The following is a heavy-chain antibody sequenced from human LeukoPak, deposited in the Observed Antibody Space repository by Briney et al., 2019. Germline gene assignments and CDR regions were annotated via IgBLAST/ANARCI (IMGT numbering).Heavy chain of an antibody. CDR2: INYSGST. Sequence: SETLSLTCIVSGGSLSIYYWSWIRQPPGKGLEWSGYINYSGSTSYNPSLRSRITMSVDTSKNQFSLKLTSVTAADTAVYYCARLQGWNYAIDYWGQGTLVTVSS. J-gene: IGHJ4*02. D-gene: IGHD1-7*01. CDR1: GGSLSIYY. V-gene: IGHV4-59*08. CDR3: ARLQGWNYAIDY.